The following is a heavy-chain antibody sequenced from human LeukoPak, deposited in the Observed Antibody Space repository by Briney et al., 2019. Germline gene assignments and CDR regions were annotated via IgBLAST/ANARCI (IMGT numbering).Heavy chain of an antibody. J-gene: IGHJ5*02. CDR1: GFTFISYW. CDR3: TSQGREGWFDP. Sequence: PGGSLRLSCAASGFTFISYWMHWVRQAPGKGLVWVSRINSDGSSTSYADSVKGRFTISRDNAKNTLYLQMNSLRAEDTALYYCTSQGREGWFDPWGQGTLVAVSS. D-gene: IGHD1-26*01. V-gene: IGHV3-74*01. CDR2: INSDGSST.